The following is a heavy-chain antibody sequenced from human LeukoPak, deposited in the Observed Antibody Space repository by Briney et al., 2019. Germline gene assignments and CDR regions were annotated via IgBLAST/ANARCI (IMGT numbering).Heavy chain of an antibody. V-gene: IGHV4-61*09. J-gene: IGHJ4*02. CDR1: GGSISSGSYY. CDR2: IYTSGST. CDR3: ARHERGDNFDY. Sequence: SQTLSLTCTVSGGSISSGSYYWSWIRQPAGKGLEWIGHIYTSGSTNFNPSLKSRVTISVDTSKNQFSLKLSSVTAADTAVYYCARHERGDNFDYWGQGTLVTVSS. D-gene: IGHD3-16*01.